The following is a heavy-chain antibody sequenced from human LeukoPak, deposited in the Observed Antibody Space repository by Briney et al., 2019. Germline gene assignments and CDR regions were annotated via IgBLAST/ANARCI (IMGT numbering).Heavy chain of an antibody. CDR2: IKQDGSEK. CDR3: AREERWRYYAFDI. J-gene: IGHJ3*02. D-gene: IGHD4-23*01. V-gene: IGHV3-7*01. CDR1: GFTFSSYS. Sequence: GGSLRLSCAASGFTFSSYSMNWVRQAPGKGLEWVANIKQDGSEKYYVDSVKGRFTISRDNAKNSLYLQMNSLRAEDTAVYYCAREERWRYYAFDIWGQGTMVTVSS.